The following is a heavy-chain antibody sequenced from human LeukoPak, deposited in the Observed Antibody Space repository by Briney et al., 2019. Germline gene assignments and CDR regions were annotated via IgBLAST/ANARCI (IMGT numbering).Heavy chain of an antibody. D-gene: IGHD2-15*01. V-gene: IGHV3-48*03. Sequence: GGSLRLSCAASGFTFSSYEMNWVRQAPGKGLEWVSYISSSGSTIYYADSVKGRFTISRDNAKNSLYLQMSSLRAEDTAVYYCARDPRYCSGGSCYFPTFYFDYWGQGTLVTVSS. CDR3: ARDPRYCSGGSCYFPTFYFDY. J-gene: IGHJ4*02. CDR1: GFTFSSYE. CDR2: ISSSGSTI.